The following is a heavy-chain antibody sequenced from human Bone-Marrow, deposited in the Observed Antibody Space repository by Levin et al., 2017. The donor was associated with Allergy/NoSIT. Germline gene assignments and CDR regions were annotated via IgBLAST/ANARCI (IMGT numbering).Heavy chain of an antibody. J-gene: IGHJ4*02. D-gene: IGHD3-10*01. CDR1: GFSLATTGKH. CDR3: THRGGVYYFGSRTYYTSDN. V-gene: IGHV2-5*01. CDR2: IYWNDDK. Sequence: SGPTLVKPTQTLTLTCTFSGFSLATTGKHVGWFRQPPGKALEWLAFIYWNDDKWYNPSLQTRLTITKDTSQNQVVLTLTNVDPLDTATYFCTHRGGVYYFGSRTYYTSDNWGLGTLVTVYS.